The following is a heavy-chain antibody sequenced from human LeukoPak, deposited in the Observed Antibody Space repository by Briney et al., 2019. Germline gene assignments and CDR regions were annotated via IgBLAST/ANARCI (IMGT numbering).Heavy chain of an antibody. V-gene: IGHV4-61*02. CDR1: GGSISSGSYY. CDR2: IYTSGST. Sequence: SETLSLTCTVSGGSISSGSYYWSWIRQPAGKGLEWIGRIYTSGSTNYNPSLKSRVTISVDTSKNQFSLKLSSVAAADTAVYYCAREYVGGFDYWGQGTLVTVSS. D-gene: IGHD1-26*01. J-gene: IGHJ4*02. CDR3: AREYVGGFDY.